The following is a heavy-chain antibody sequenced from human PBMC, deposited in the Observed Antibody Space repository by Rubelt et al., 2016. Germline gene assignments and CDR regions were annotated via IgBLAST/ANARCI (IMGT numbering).Heavy chain of an antibody. J-gene: IGHJ5*02. CDR2: ISYDGSNK. CDR3: ARDLWFFL. V-gene: IGHV3-30*14. Sequence: GKGLEWVAVISYDGSNKYYADSVKGRFTISRDNSKNTLYLQMNSLRAEDTAVYYCARDLWFFLWGQGTLVTVSS.